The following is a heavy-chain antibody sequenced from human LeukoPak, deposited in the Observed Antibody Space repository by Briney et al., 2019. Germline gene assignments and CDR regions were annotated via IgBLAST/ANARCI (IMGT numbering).Heavy chain of an antibody. CDR3: ARDATYYLRYGYFDC. Sequence: KSGGSLRLSCAASGFTFSNSAMSWVRQAPGKGLEWVSSINDVGSHIYYADSVRGRFTISRDNAKTSVYLQMNNLRPEDTAVYYCARDATYYLRYGYFDCWGHGTLVTVSS. J-gene: IGHJ4*01. D-gene: IGHD5/OR15-5a*01. CDR2: INDVGSHI. V-gene: IGHV3-21*01. CDR1: GFTFSNSA.